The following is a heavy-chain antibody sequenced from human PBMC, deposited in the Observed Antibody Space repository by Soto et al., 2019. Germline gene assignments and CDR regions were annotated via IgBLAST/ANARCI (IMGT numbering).Heavy chain of an antibody. D-gene: IGHD2-2*02. CDR2: INPNSGGT. Sequence: ASVKVSCKASGYTFTGYYMHWVRQAPGQGLEWMGWINPNSGGTNYAQKFQGWVTMTRDTSISTAYMELSRLRSDDTAVYYCARARLGYCSSNSCYMEYYYYGLDVWGQGTTVTVSS. CDR1: GYTFTGYY. CDR3: ARARLGYCSSNSCYMEYYYYGLDV. J-gene: IGHJ6*02. V-gene: IGHV1-2*04.